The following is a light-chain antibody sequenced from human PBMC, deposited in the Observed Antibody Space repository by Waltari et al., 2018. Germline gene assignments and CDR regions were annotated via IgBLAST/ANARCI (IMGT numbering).Light chain of an antibody. V-gene: IGKV3-11*01. J-gene: IGKJ2*01. Sequence: EIVLTQSPATLSLSPGERATSSYRASQSVSSYLAWYQQKHGQAHRLLIYDASNRATGIPARFSGSGSGTDFTLTISSLEPEDFAVYYCQQRSNWPPMYTFGQGTKLEIK. CDR1: QSVSSY. CDR2: DAS. CDR3: QQRSNWPPMYT.